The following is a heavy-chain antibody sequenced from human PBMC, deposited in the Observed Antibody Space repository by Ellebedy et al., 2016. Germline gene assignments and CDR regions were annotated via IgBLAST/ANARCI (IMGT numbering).Heavy chain of an antibody. V-gene: IGHV1-46*01. CDR1: GYTLTSYY. Sequence: ASVKVSCXASGYTLTSYYMNWVRQAPGQGIEWLGIINPSGGNTNYAQKFQGRVSMATDTSTTTVYMELSCLRSEDTALYYCARGDYGGKSPGRAWGQGTLVTVSS. J-gene: IGHJ5*02. D-gene: IGHD4-23*01. CDR2: INPSGGNT. CDR3: ARGDYGGKSPGRA.